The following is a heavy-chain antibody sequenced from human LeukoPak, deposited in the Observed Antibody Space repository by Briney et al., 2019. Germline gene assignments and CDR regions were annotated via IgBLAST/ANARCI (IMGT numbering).Heavy chain of an antibody. Sequence: SVKVSCKASGGTFSSYAISWVRQAPGPGLEWMGGIIPIFGTANYAQKFQGRVTITTDESTSTAYMELSSLRSEDTAVYYCAREIITSVAGINYFDYWGQGTLVTVSS. CDR1: GGTFSSYA. V-gene: IGHV1-69*05. D-gene: IGHD6-19*01. CDR3: AREIITSVAGINYFDY. J-gene: IGHJ4*02. CDR2: IIPIFGTA.